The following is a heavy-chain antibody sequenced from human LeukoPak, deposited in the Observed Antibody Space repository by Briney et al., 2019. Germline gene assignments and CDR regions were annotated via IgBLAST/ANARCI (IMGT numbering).Heavy chain of an antibody. CDR2: ISYDGSNK. CDR1: GFTFSSYG. Sequence: GGSLRLSCAASGFTFSSYGMHWVRQAPGKGLEWVTCISYDGSNKYYADSVKGRFTISRDNSKNTLYLQMNSLRAEDTAVYYCARGALEYSGYDQTFDYWAQGTLVTVSS. D-gene: IGHD5-12*01. V-gene: IGHV3-30*19. CDR3: ARGALEYSGYDQTFDY. J-gene: IGHJ4*02.